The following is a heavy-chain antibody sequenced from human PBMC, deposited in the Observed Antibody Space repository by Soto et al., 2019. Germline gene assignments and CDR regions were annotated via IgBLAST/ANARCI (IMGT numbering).Heavy chain of an antibody. V-gene: IGHV4-34*01. J-gene: IGHJ4*02. Sequence: PSETLSLTWAVYGGSFSGYYWSRIRQPPGKGLEWIGEINHSGSTNYNPSLKSRVTISVDTPKNQFSLKLSSVTAADTAVYYCARGRLTYYYGSGSKFDYWGQGTLVTVSS. CDR2: INHSGST. D-gene: IGHD3-10*01. CDR1: GGSFSGYY. CDR3: ARGRLTYYYGSGSKFDY.